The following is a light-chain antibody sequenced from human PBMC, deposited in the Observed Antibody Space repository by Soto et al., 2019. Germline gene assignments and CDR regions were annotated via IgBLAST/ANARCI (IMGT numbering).Light chain of an antibody. CDR3: ETWDSNTRV. CDR2: LEGSGSY. CDR1: SGHSRYI. J-gene: IGLJ1*01. Sequence: QPVLTQSSSASASLGSSVKLTCTLSSGHSRYIIAWHQQQPGKAPRYLMKLEGSGSYNKGSGVPDRFSGSSSGADRYLTIANLQFEYEADYYCETWDSNTRVFGTGTKVTVL. V-gene: IGLV4-60*02.